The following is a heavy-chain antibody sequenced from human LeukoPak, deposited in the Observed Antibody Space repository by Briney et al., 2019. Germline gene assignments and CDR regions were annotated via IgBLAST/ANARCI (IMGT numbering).Heavy chain of an antibody. Sequence: GGSLRLSCAASGLAFNNYWMSWVRQAPGKGLEWVANIKQDGSEKHYVDSVKGRFTISRDNTKNSLYLQMNSLRAEDTAVFYCARDQYDTWSRRGNFDSWGQGTLVIVSS. J-gene: IGHJ4*02. CDR3: ARDQYDTWSRRGNFDS. D-gene: IGHD3-3*01. CDR1: GLAFNNYW. CDR2: IKQDGSEK. V-gene: IGHV3-7*03.